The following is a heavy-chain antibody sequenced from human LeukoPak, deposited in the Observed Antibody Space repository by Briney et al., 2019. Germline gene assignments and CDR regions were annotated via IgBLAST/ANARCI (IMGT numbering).Heavy chain of an antibody. CDR2: IRYDGSNR. J-gene: IGHJ6*03. D-gene: IGHD3-9*01. Sequence: GGSLRLSCEASGFTLSNYGMHWVRQAPGKGLEWVAFIRYDGSNRYYADSVRGRFTISRDNSKNTLSLQMNSLRAEDTAVYYCAKEGSELDAILTGAYYMDVWGKGTTITISS. CDR1: GFTLSNYG. V-gene: IGHV3-30*02. CDR3: AKEGSELDAILTGAYYMDV.